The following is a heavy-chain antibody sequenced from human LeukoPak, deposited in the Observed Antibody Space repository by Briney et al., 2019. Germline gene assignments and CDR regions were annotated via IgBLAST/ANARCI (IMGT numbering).Heavy chain of an antibody. V-gene: IGHV3-23*01. Sequence: GGSLRLSCAASGFTFSSYAMSWVRQARGKWLGWVSAISGSGGSTYYADSVKGRFTISRDNSENTLYPQMNSLRVEDTAVYYCAKDQGYYYDSSGYFYYWGQGTLVTVSS. CDR3: AKDQGYYYDSSGYFYY. CDR1: GFTFSSYA. D-gene: IGHD3-22*01. J-gene: IGHJ4*02. CDR2: ISGSGGST.